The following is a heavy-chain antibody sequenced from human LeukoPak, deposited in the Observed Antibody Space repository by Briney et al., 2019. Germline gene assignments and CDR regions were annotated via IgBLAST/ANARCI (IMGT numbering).Heavy chain of an antibody. CDR2: IYYSGST. Sequence: SETLSLTCTVSGGSISSSSYYWGWIRQPPGKGLEWIGYIYYSGSTNYNPSLKSRVTISVDTSKNQFSLKLSSVTAADTAVYYCARGQREYSSSSRYFDYWGQGTLVTVSS. CDR3: ARGQREYSSSSRYFDY. CDR1: GGSISSSSYY. V-gene: IGHV4-61*05. J-gene: IGHJ4*02. D-gene: IGHD6-6*01.